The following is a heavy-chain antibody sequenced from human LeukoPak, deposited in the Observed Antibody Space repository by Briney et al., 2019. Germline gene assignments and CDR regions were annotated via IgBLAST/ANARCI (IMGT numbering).Heavy chain of an antibody. CDR3: ARDLVAVAGNAGY. CDR1: GYTFTDYY. Sequence: ASVKVSCKASGYTFTDYYMHWVRQAPGQGLEWMGWINPNRDGTNYAQKFQGRVTMTRDMSTSTVYMELSSLRSEDTAVYYCARDLVAVAGNAGYWGQGTLVTVSS. CDR2: INPNRDGT. V-gene: IGHV1-2*02. J-gene: IGHJ4*02. D-gene: IGHD6-19*01.